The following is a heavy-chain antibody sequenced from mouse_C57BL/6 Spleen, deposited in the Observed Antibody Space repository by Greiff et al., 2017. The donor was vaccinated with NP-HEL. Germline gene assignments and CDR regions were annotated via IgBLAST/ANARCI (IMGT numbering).Heavy chain of an antibody. D-gene: IGHD2-4*01. V-gene: IGHV5-9-1*02. CDR2: ISSGGDYI. CDR3: TRDDYDVRAMDY. Sequence: EVQLVESGEGLVKPGGSLKLSCAASGFTFSSYAMSWVRQTPEKRLEWVAYISSGGDYIYYADTVKGRFTISRDNARNTLYLQMSSLKSEDTAMYYCTRDDYDVRAMDYWGQGTSVTVSS. CDR1: GFTFSSYA. J-gene: IGHJ4*01.